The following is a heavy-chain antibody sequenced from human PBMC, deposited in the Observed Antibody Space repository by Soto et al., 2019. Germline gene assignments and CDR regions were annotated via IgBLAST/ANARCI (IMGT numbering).Heavy chain of an antibody. V-gene: IGHV3-66*01. Sequence: GGSLRLSCAASGFTVSSNYMSWVRQAPGKGLEWVSVIYSGGSTYYADSVKGGFTISRDNSKNTLYLQMKSLRAEDTAVYYCARRLSGARREDYYYYYYMDVWGKGTTVTVSS. CDR2: IYSGGST. CDR1: GFTVSSNY. D-gene: IGHD6-6*01. CDR3: ARRLSGARREDYYYYYYMDV. J-gene: IGHJ6*03.